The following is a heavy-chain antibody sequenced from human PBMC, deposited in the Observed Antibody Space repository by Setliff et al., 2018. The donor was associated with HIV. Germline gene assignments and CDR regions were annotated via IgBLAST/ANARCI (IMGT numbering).Heavy chain of an antibody. CDR3: ARRRETIVVVIGIPNWYFDL. CDR2: IYHGGTT. V-gene: IGHV4-38-2*01. CDR1: GYSISSGSY. D-gene: IGHD2-21*01. Sequence: SETLSLTCAASGYSISSGSYWAWIRQPPGKGLEWIGSIYHGGTTYYNPSLKSRVTISVDTSKNQFSLRLSSVTAADSAVYYCARRRETIVVVIGIPNWYFDLWGRGTLVTVSS. J-gene: IGHJ2*01.